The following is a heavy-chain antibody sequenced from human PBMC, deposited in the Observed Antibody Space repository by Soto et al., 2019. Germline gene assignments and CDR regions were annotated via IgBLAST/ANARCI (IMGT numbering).Heavy chain of an antibody. Sequence: QVQLMQSGAEVKKPGASVKVSCKASGDTFTDYYIHWVRQAPGQGLEWMGTVNPSGGNTTYARPLLGRVTMTRDTSTSTLYMELTSLTSDVTAIYYCARGGHVVVVTAALDYWGQGTLVTVSS. D-gene: IGHD2-21*02. V-gene: IGHV1-46*04. J-gene: IGHJ4*02. CDR2: VNPSGGNT. CDR3: ARGGHVVVVTAALDY. CDR1: GDTFTDYY.